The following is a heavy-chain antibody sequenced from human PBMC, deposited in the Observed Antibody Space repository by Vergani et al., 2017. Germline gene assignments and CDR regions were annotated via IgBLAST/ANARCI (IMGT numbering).Heavy chain of an antibody. J-gene: IGHJ6*03. D-gene: IGHD6-13*01. Sequence: EVQLLESGGGLVQPGGSLRLSCAASGFTFSSYAMSWVRQAPGKGLEWVSAISGSGGSTYYADSVQGRFTISRDNSKNTLYLQMNSLRAEDTAVYYCASIAAAGLYYYYYMDVWGKGTTVTVSS. CDR1: GFTFSSYA. V-gene: IGHV3-23*01. CDR2: ISGSGGST. CDR3: ASIAAAGLYYYYYMDV.